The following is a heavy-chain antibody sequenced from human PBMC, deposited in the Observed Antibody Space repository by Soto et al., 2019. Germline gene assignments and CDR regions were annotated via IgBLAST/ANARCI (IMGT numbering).Heavy chain of an antibody. CDR2: VNHSGST. V-gene: IGHV4-34*01. Sequence: SETLSLTCAVYGGSFSGYYWSWIRQPPGKGLEWIGEVNHSGSTNYNPSLKSRVTISVDRSKNQFSLRLSSVTAADTAVYYCARGKDVVVVAAIGLSWFDPWGQGTLVNVSS. J-gene: IGHJ5*02. D-gene: IGHD2-15*01. CDR3: ARGKDVVVVAAIGLSWFDP. CDR1: GGSFSGYY.